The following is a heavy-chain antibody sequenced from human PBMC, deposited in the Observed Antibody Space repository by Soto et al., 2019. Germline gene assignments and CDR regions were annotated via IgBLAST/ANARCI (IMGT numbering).Heavy chain of an antibody. Sequence: GGSLRLSCAASGFTFSNFWMSWARQAPGKGLEWVANIKGDGSVTQYVASVEGRFTISRDNAKYSLYLQMNSLRVEDTALYYCVIPTRSARGMGVWGQGTTVTVSS. CDR1: GFTFSNFW. J-gene: IGHJ6*02. D-gene: IGHD6-6*01. CDR3: VIPTRSARGMGV. V-gene: IGHV3-7*03. CDR2: IKGDGSVT.